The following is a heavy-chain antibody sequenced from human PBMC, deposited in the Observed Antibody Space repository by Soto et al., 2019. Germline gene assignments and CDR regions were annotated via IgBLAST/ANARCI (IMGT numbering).Heavy chain of an antibody. CDR2: SSAYNGNR. CDR3: ARERELDTAKEVDY. CDR1: GYTFTSYG. Sequence: QVQLVQSGAEVKKPGASVKVSCKASGYTFTSYGISWVRQAPGQGLEWMGWSSAYNGNRNYAQKLQGRVTMTTDTSTSTAYMEVRSLRSDDTAVYYCARERELDTAKEVDYWGQGTLVTVSS. J-gene: IGHJ4*02. V-gene: IGHV1-18*01. D-gene: IGHD5-18*01.